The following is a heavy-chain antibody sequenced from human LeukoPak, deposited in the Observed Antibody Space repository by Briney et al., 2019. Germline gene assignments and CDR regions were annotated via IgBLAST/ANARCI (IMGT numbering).Heavy chain of an antibody. V-gene: IGHV3-30*03. D-gene: IGHD6-13*01. Sequence: GGSLRLSCAASGFTFSTYGMHWVRQAPGKGLEWVAVISYDGSNEYYADSVKGRFTISRDNAKNTLYLQMNSLRAEDTAVYYCARRIAAAAAPYYFDYWGQGTLVTVSS. CDR3: ARRIAAAAAPYYFDY. CDR1: GFTFSTYG. CDR2: ISYDGSNE. J-gene: IGHJ4*02.